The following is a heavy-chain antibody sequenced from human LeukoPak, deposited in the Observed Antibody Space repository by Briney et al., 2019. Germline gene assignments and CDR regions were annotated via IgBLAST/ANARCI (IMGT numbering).Heavy chain of an antibody. V-gene: IGHV1-2*06. CDR3: SRERAHSSGWYYFDY. Sequence: ASVKVSCKASGYTFTGYYMHWVRQAPGQGLEWMGRINPNSGGTNYAQKFQGRVTMTRDTSISTAYMELSRLRSDDTAVYYCSRERAHSSGWYYFDYWGQGTLVTVSS. D-gene: IGHD6-13*01. CDR2: INPNSGGT. J-gene: IGHJ4*02. CDR1: GYTFTGYY.